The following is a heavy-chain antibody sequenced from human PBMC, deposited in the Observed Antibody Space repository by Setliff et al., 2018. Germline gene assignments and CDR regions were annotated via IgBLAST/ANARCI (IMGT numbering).Heavy chain of an antibody. V-gene: IGHV4-39*07. D-gene: IGHD3-10*01. Sequence: ETLSLTCTVSGGSISSSSYYWGWIRQPPGKGLEWIGSIYYSGSTYYNPSLKSRVTISVDTSKNQFSLKLSSVTAADTAVYYCARLWRRIQQIDYWGQGTLVTVSS. CDR3: ARLWRRIQQIDY. CDR1: GGSISSSSYY. CDR2: IYYSGST. J-gene: IGHJ4*02.